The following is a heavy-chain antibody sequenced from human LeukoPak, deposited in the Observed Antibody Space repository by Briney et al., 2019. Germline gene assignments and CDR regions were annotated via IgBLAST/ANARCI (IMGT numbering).Heavy chain of an antibody. CDR1: GYSFNKYW. V-gene: IGHV5-10-1*01. CDR3: ARQRYDTNHYYYGMDV. Sequence: KPGESLKISCKGSGYSFNKYWICWVRQMPGKGLEWMGRIDPTDSYINHSPSFQGHVTISVDKSISTAYLQWSSLKASDTAMYYCARQRYDTNHYYYGMDVWGQGTTVTVSS. D-gene: IGHD3-16*01. CDR2: IDPTDSYI. J-gene: IGHJ6*02.